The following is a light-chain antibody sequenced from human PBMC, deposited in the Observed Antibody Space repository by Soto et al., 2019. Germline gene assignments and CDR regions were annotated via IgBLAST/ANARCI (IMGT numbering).Light chain of an antibody. CDR1: QSISSW. Sequence: DVQMTQSPSTLSASVGDRVTITCRASQSISSWLAWYQQKPGKAPKLLIYKASSLERGVPSRFSGSASGTEFTLTISSLQPDDFATYYCQQYNSVSLLPFGGGTKVDIK. V-gene: IGKV1-5*03. CDR3: QQYNSVSLLP. J-gene: IGKJ4*01. CDR2: KAS.